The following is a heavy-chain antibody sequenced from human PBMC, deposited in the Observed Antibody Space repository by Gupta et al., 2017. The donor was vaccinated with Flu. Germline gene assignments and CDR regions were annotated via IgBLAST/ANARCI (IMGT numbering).Heavy chain of an antibody. CDR1: GGSIRSAGYY. D-gene: IGHD3-16*01. Sequence: QVQLQESGPGLVRPSPTLSLTCTVSGGSIRSAGYYWSWLRQSPGKGLEWVAYMFHSGTTYYNPSLESRVTMAVDTSNNQFSLKPTSVTAADTAVYYCARGSSIYAWGSRRSYNWFDPWGRGTLVTVSS. J-gene: IGHJ5*02. V-gene: IGHV4-31*03. CDR3: ARGSSIYAWGSRRSYNWFDP. CDR2: MFHSGTT.